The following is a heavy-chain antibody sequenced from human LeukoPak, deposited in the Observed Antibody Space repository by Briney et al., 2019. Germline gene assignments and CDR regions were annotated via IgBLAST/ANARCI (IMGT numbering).Heavy chain of an antibody. D-gene: IGHD6-19*01. J-gene: IGHJ6*03. V-gene: IGHV3-9*01. CDR1: GFTFADYA. CDR3: AKDIVAVAGISTYMDV. CDR2: ISWNSGSI. Sequence: GGSLRLSCAAPGFTFADYAMHWVRKAPGKGLEWVSGISWNSGSIGYADSVKGRFTISRDNAKNSLYLQMNSLRAEDTALYYCAKDIVAVAGISTYMDVWGKGTTVTISS.